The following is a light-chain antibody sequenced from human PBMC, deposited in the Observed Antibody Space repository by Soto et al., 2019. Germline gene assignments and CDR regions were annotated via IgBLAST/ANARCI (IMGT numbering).Light chain of an antibody. CDR3: QHYDSLPPT. CDR2: AAS. CDR1: QDIVNS. Sequence: DIRMTQSPSSLSAFIGDRVTITCQASQDIVNSLNWYQQKPGKAPKLLIYAASSLETGVPSKFSGSGSGTDFSFTIFSLQPEDVATDYCQHYDSLPPTFGPGTKVDIK. V-gene: IGKV1-33*01. J-gene: IGKJ3*01.